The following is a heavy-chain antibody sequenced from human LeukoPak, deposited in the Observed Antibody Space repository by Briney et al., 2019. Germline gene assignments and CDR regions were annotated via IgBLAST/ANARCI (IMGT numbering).Heavy chain of an antibody. CDR2: IYTSGST. V-gene: IGHV4-61*02. Sequence: SETLSLTCTVSGGSISSGDYYWSWIRQPAGKGLEWIGRIYTSGSTNYNPSLKSRVTMSVDTSKNQFSLKLSSVTAADTAVYYCAREPTAAGVTSFDYWGQGTLVTVSS. D-gene: IGHD6-13*01. CDR1: GGSISSGDYY. CDR3: AREPTAAGVTSFDY. J-gene: IGHJ4*02.